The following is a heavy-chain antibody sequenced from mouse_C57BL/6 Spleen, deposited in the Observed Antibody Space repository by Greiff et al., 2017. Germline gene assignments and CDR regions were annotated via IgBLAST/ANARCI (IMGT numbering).Heavy chain of an antibody. V-gene: IGHV1-59*01. Sequence: QVQLKQPGAELVRPGTSVKLSCKASGYTFTSYWMHWVKQRPGQGLEWIGVIDPSDSYTNYNQKFKGKATLTVDTSSSTAYMQLSSLTSEDSAVYYCARSVDGYYRFAYWGQGTLVTVSA. CDR2: IDPSDSYT. D-gene: IGHD2-3*01. CDR1: GYTFTSYW. J-gene: IGHJ3*01. CDR3: ARSVDGYYRFAY.